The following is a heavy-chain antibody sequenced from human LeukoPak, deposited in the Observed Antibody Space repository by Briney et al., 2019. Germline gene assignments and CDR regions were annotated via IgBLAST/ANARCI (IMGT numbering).Heavy chain of an antibody. J-gene: IGHJ6*03. Sequence: GASVKVSCKASGFTFTSSAVQWVRQARGQRLEWIGWIVVGSGNTNYAQKFQERVTITRDMSTSTAYMVLSSLRSEDTAVYYCAAVSLGYCSSTSCYATSDDYYYYMDVWGKGTTVTVSS. CDR3: AAVSLGYCSSTSCYATSDDYYYYMDV. V-gene: IGHV1-58*01. CDR1: GFTFTSSA. D-gene: IGHD2-2*01. CDR2: IVVGSGNT.